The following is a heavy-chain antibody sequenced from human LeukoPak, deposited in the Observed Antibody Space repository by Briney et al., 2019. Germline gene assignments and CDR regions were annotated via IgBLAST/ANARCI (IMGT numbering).Heavy chain of an antibody. V-gene: IGHV4-39*01. CDR3: ARQRGYYDVFDI. Sequence: SETLSLTCTVSGGSISSSSYYWGWIRQPPGKGLEWIGSIYYSGSTYYNPSLKSRVTISVDTSKNQFSLKLSSVTAADTAVYYCARQRGYYDVFDIWGQGTMVTVSS. CDR2: IYYSGST. J-gene: IGHJ3*02. D-gene: IGHD5-18*01. CDR1: GGSISSSSYY.